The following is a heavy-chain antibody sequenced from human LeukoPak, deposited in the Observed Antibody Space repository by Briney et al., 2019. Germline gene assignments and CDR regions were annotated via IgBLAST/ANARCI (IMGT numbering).Heavy chain of an antibody. D-gene: IGHD3-10*01. V-gene: IGHV1-18*01. CDR3: ARDHWSHYYGSGGENCFGP. Sequence: ASVKVSCKASGYSFTMYGISWVRQAPGQGLEWMGWISGFNAYTNYAQKLQGRVTMTTDTSTSTAYTEVRGLRSDDTAVYYCARDHWSHYYGSGGENCFGPWGQGTLVTVSS. CDR1: GYSFTMYG. CDR2: ISGFNAYT. J-gene: IGHJ5*02.